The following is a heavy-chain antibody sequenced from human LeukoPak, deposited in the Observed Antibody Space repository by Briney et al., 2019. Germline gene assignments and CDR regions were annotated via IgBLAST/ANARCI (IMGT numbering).Heavy chain of an antibody. CDR2: INWNGGST. CDR3: ARGKFMIVVTNAFDI. Sequence: PGGSLRLSCAASGFTFDDYGMSWVRQAPGKGLEWVSGINWNGGSTGYADSVKGRFTISRDNAKNSLYLQMNSLRAEDTALYYCARGKFMIVVTNAFDIWGQGTMVTVSS. D-gene: IGHD3-22*01. J-gene: IGHJ3*02. V-gene: IGHV3-20*04. CDR1: GFTFDDYG.